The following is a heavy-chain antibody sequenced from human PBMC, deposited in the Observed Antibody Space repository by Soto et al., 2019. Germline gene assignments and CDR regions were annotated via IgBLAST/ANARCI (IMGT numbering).Heavy chain of an antibody. CDR1: GYTFSSYA. V-gene: IGHV1-3*01. CDR2: INVGNAKT. CDR3: ARAGYSSGWDSYFDF. D-gene: IGHD6-19*01. Sequence: ASVKVSCKTSGYTFSSYAIHGVRQAPGQRLESMGWINVGNAKTKYSQKFQGRVTITRGTSASTAYMELSSLRFEDTAVYYCARAGYSSGWDSYFDFWGQGTLVTVSS. J-gene: IGHJ4*02.